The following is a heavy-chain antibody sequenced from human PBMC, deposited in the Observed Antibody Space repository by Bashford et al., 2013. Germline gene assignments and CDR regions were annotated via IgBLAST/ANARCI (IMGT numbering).Heavy chain of an antibody. CDR3: TTTVDTVIVPAAITGDNWFDP. CDR2: ISDSGSTK. CDR1: GIAFSDYD. V-gene: IGHV3-11*01. D-gene: IGHD2-2*02. Sequence: VSGIAFSDYDMGWIRQSPGKGLEWIAYISDSGSTKYYGDSVKGRFTISRDDSKTTLYLQMNSLKTEDTAVYYCTTTVDTVIVPAAITGDNWFDPWGQGTLVTVSS. J-gene: IGHJ5*02.